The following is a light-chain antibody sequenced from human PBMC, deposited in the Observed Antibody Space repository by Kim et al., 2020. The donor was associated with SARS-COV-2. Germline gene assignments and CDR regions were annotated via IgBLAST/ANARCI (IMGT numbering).Light chain of an antibody. CDR1: QSVSTS. CDR3: QQYNDWRQT. CDR2: GVS. V-gene: IGKV3-11*01. J-gene: IGKJ1*01. Sequence: EIVLTQSPVTLSLSPGERATLSCRASQSVSTSIAWYQQRRGQAPRLLIYGVSNRATGIPVRFSGSGSGTDFTLTISSLEPEDFAVYYCQQYNDWRQTFGQGTKVDIK.